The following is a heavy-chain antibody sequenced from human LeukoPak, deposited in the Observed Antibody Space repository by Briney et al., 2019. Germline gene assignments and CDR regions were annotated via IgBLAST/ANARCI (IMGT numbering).Heavy chain of an antibody. CDR2: INHSGST. CDR1: GGSISSGGYY. V-gene: IGHV4-39*07. Sequence: SETLSLTCTVSGGSISSGGYYWSWIRQPPGKGLEWIGEINHSGSTNYNPSLKSRVTISVDTSKNQFSLKLSSVTAADTAVYYCASCSGGSCYGFWGQGTLVTVSS. J-gene: IGHJ4*02. D-gene: IGHD2-15*01. CDR3: ASCSGGSCYGF.